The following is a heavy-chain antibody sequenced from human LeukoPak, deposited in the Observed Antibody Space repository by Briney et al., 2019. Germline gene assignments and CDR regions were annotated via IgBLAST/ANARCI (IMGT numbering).Heavy chain of an antibody. D-gene: IGHD3-10*01. CDR2: ISGSGNST. CDR1: GFTFRSYD. J-gene: IGHJ4*02. Sequence: GGTLRLSCAASGFTFRSYDMSWVRQAPGKGLEWVSFISGSGNSTYYADSVKGRFTISRDNSKNTLYLQMNSLRAEDTAVYYCAKDKGYLSGSGPFDYWGQGTLVTVSS. CDR3: AKDKGYLSGSGPFDY. V-gene: IGHV3-23*01.